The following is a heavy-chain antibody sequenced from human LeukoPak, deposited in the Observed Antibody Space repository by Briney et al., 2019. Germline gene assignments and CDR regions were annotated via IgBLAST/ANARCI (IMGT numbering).Heavy chain of an antibody. CDR2: ISSSSSTI. V-gene: IGHV3-48*02. CDR3: ARLGEYYYYYYGMDV. D-gene: IGHD3-10*01. J-gene: IGHJ6*02. Sequence: ETLSLTCAVYGGSFSGYYWSWLRQPPGKGLEWVSYISSSSSTIYYADSVKGRFTISRDNAKNSLYLQMNSLRDEDTAVYYCARLGEYYYYYYGMDVWGQGTTVTVSS. CDR1: GGSFSGYY.